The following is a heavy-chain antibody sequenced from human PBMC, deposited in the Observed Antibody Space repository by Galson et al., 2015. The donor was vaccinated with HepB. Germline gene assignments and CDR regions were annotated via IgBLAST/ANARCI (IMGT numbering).Heavy chain of an antibody. D-gene: IGHD2-15*01. CDR2: IDPSDSYT. V-gene: IGHV5-10-1*01. CDR3: ARHCHCSGGSCHLDYYYYYGMDV. CDR1: GYSFTSYW. J-gene: IGHJ6*02. Sequence: QSGAEVKKPGESLRISCKGSGYSFTSYWISWVRQMPGKGLEWMGRIDPSDSYTNYSPSFQGHVTISADKSISTAYLQWSSLKASDTAMYYCARHCHCSGGSCHLDYYYYYGMDVWGQGTTVTVSS.